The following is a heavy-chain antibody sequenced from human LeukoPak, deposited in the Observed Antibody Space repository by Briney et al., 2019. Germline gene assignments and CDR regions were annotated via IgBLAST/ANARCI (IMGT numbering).Heavy chain of an antibody. CDR1: GFTFSSYA. V-gene: IGHV3-23*01. D-gene: IGHD3-9*01. J-gene: IGHJ4*02. CDR3: AKDSRYDILTGYYEAFDY. Sequence: GGSLRLSCAASGFTFSSYAMIWVRQAPGKGLEWVSAISGSGGSTYYADSVKGRFTISRDNSKNTLYLQMNSLRAEDTAVYYCAKDSRYDILTGYYEAFDYWGQGTLVTVSS. CDR2: ISGSGGST.